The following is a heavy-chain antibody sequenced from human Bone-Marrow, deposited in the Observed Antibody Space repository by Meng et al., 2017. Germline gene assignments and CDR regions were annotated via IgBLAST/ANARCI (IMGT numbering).Heavy chain of an antibody. D-gene: IGHD4-17*01. CDR2: ISDYNGNT. CDR3: ARGPPYGDYVTFDY. V-gene: IGHV1-18*01. J-gene: IGHJ4*02. Sequence: ASVKVSCKASGYTFTSYGISWVRQAPGQGLEWMGRISDYNGNTNYAQKLQGRVTMTTDTSTSTAYMELRSLRSDDTAVYYCARGPPYGDYVTFDYWGQGTLVTVSS. CDR1: GYTFTSYG.